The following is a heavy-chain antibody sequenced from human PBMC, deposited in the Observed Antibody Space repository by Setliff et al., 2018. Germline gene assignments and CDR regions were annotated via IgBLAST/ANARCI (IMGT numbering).Heavy chain of an antibody. J-gene: IGHJ4*02. D-gene: IGHD3-3*01. V-gene: IGHV4-38-2*02. Sequence: SETLSLTCAVSGYSISSGYYWGWIRQPPGKGLEWIGSIYRSGTTHYNPSLKSRVTMSLDTSKNQFSLKLSSVTAADTAVYYCARDRITIFGVVIPFDYWGQGTLVTVSS. CDR3: ARDRITIFGVVIPFDY. CDR2: IYRSGTT. CDR1: GYSISSGYY.